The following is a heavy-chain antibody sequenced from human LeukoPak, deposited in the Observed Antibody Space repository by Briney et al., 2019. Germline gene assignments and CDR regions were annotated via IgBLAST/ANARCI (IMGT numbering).Heavy chain of an antibody. CDR3: ARGTGCMAMDC. V-gene: IGHV3-74*01. D-gene: IGHD2-8*01. Sequence: PGGSLRLSCSASGFTFSSYWMHWVRQAPGKGLVWVSRLNSDGSITNYADSVKGRFTISRDNAKNTLYLQMNSLRAEDTAVYYCARGTGCMAMDCWGQGTLVTVSS. CDR1: GFTFSSYW. J-gene: IGHJ4*02. CDR2: LNSDGSIT.